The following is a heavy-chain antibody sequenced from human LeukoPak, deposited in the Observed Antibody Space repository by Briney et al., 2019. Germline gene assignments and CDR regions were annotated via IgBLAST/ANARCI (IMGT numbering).Heavy chain of an antibody. CDR3: ASGGSGFNNWFDP. D-gene: IGHD6-19*01. J-gene: IGHJ5*02. CDR1: GYTFTGYY. V-gene: IGHV1-2*04. Sequence: ASVKVPCKASGYTFTGYYMHWVRQAPGQGLEWMGWINPNSGGTNYAQKFQGWVTMTRDTSISTAYMELSRLRSDDTAVYYCASGGSGFNNWFDPWGQGTLVTVSS. CDR2: INPNSGGT.